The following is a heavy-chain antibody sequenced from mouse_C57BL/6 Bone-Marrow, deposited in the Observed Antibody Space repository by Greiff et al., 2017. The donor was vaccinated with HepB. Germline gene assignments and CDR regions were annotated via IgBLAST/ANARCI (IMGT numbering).Heavy chain of an antibody. CDR3: ARDYYYGSTYYYAMDY. CDR1: GFTFSSYA. D-gene: IGHD1-1*01. CDR2: ISDGGSYT. J-gene: IGHJ4*01. Sequence: EVKLMESGGGLVKPGGSLKLSCAASGFTFSSYAMSWVRQTPEKRLEWVATISDGGSYTYYPDNVKGRFTNSRDNAKNNLYLQMSHLKSEDTAMYYCARDYYYGSTYYYAMDYWGQGTSVTVSS. V-gene: IGHV5-4*01.